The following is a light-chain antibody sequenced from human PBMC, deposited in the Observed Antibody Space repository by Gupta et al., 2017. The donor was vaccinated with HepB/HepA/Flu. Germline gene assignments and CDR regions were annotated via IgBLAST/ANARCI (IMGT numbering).Light chain of an antibody. V-gene: IGKV3-20*01. CDR1: HSLNKDY. J-gene: IGKJ1*01. Sequence: VLTQSPGTLSLSPGDRATLSCRASHSLNKDYVGWYQQSPGQAPRLLIYGATSRATGVPDRFSGGGSGTDFSLNFTLSISRLEPEDFAVYYCQHYGTSSTWTFGQGTQVEVK. CDR3: QHYGTSSTWT. CDR2: GAT.